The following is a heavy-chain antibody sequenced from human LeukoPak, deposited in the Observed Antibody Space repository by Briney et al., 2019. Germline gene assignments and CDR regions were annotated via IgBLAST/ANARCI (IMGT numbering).Heavy chain of an antibody. Sequence: GGSLRLSCAASGFTFSNYWMHWVRQAPGKGLVWVSRIYADGSSTNYTDSVKGRFTISRDNAKNTLYLQMNSLRGEDTAVYYCARGASNRFDYWGQGTLVTVSS. J-gene: IGHJ4*02. V-gene: IGHV3-74*01. CDR3: ARGASNRFDY. CDR2: IYADGSST. CDR1: GFTFSNYW. D-gene: IGHD1-14*01.